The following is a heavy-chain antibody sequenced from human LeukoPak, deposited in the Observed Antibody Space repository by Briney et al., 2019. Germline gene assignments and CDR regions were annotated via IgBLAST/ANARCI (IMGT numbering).Heavy chain of an antibody. J-gene: IGHJ3*02. D-gene: IGHD2-2*02. CDR2: IDSSSSYM. CDR3: ARAYCSSTTCYTYDAFDI. V-gene: IGHV3-21*01. CDR1: GFTFSGDN. Sequence: GGSLRLSCAASGFTFSGDNMNWVRQAPGKGLEWVSSIDSSSSYMYYPDSVRGRFTISRDNAKNSLDLQMNSLRAEDTAVYFRARAYCSSTTCYTYDAFDIWGQGTMVTVSS.